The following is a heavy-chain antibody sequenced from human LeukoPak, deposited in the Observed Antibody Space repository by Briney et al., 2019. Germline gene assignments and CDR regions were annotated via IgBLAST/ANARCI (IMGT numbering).Heavy chain of an antibody. Sequence: ASVTVSCMASGYTFTRYFMHWVRQAPGQGLEWMGIINPGGGSTSYAQKFQGRVTMTRDTSTSTVYMELSSRRSEDTAVYYCAGYSSMGYWGQGTLVTVSS. D-gene: IGHD6-19*01. CDR2: INPGGGST. J-gene: IGHJ4*02. CDR1: GYTFTRYF. CDR3: AGYSSMGY. V-gene: IGHV1-46*01.